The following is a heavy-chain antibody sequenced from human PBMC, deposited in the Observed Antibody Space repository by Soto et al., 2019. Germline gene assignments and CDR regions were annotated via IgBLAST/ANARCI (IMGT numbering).Heavy chain of an antibody. CDR2: IYYSGST. D-gene: IGHD4-17*01. Sequence: QVQLQESGPGLVKPSETLSLTCTVSGGSVSSGSYYWSWIRQPPGKGLEWIGYIYYSGSTNYNPSLRSRVTISVDTAKIPFSLKLRAVTAADTAVYYCAGAERNYGDHEWGQGTLVPVSS. CDR3: AGAERNYGDHE. J-gene: IGHJ4*02. CDR1: GGSVSSGSYY. V-gene: IGHV4-61*01.